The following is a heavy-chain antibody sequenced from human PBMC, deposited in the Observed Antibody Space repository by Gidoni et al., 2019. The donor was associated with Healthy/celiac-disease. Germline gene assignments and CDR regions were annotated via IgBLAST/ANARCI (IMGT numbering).Heavy chain of an antibody. CDR2: IYYSGRT. Sequence: QVQLPDSGPGLVTPSQTLSLTCTFSGGSISRGGYYWSWIRQHPGKGREWIGYIYYSGRTYDNPSLKSRVTRSGETSKNQFSLKLSSVKAADTAVYYCARDLQTRGVDYWGQGTLVTVSS. V-gene: IGHV4-31*03. CDR1: GGSISRGGYY. J-gene: IGHJ4*02. CDR3: ARDLQTRGVDY.